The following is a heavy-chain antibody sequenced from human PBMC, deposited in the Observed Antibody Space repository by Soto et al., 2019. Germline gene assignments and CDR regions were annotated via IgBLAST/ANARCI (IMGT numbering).Heavy chain of an antibody. CDR1: GFTFSSYS. CDR3: ARDHAPMVRLLLFDP. CDR2: ISSSSSYI. D-gene: IGHD3-10*01. J-gene: IGHJ5*02. Sequence: EVQLVESGGXLXKXXGSLRLSCAASGFTFSSYSMNWVRQAPGKGLEWVSSISSSSSYIYYADSVKGRFTISRDNATNALYLQMNSLRAEDTAVYYCARDHAPMVRLLLFDPWGQGTLVTVSS. V-gene: IGHV3-21*01.